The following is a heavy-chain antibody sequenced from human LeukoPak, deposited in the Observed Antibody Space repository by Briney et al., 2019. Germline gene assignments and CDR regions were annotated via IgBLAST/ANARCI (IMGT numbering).Heavy chain of an antibody. CDR2: ISAYNGNT. V-gene: IGHV1-18*01. CDR3: ARDLRRFGELLGDAFDI. D-gene: IGHD3-10*01. CDR1: GYTFTSYG. J-gene: IGHJ3*02. Sequence: GASVRVSCKASGYTFTSYGISWVRQAPGQGREWMGWISAYNGNTNYAQKLQGRVTMTTDTSTSTAYMELRSLRSDDTAVYYCARDLRRFGELLGDAFDIWGQGTMVTVSS.